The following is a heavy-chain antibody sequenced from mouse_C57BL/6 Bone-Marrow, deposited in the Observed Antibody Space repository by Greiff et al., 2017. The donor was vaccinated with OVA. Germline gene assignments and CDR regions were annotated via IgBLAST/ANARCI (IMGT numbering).Heavy chain of an antibody. J-gene: IGHJ4*01. D-gene: IGHD1-1*01. CDR3: ARENGYYGSKGAMDY. CDR2: INYDGSST. V-gene: IGHV5-16*01. Sequence: EVKLMESEGGLVQPGSSMKLSCTASGFTFSDYYMAWVRQVPEKGLEWVANINYDGSSTYYLDSLKSRFIISRDNAKNILYLQMSSLKSEDTATYYCARENGYYGSKGAMDYWGQGTSVTVSS. CDR1: GFTFSDYY.